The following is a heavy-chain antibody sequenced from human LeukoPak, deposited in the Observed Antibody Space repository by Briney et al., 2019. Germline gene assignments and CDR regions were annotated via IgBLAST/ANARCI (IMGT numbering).Heavy chain of an antibody. CDR1: GGTFSSYA. CDR3: VRFEWLGY. D-gene: IGHD3-9*01. J-gene: IGHJ4*02. CDR2: ISGSGGST. Sequence: SCKASGGTFSSYAMSWVRQAPGKGLEWVSAISGSGGSTYYADSVKGRFTISRDNSKNTLYLQMNSLRAEDTAVYYCVRFEWLGYWGQGTLVTVSS. V-gene: IGHV3-23*01.